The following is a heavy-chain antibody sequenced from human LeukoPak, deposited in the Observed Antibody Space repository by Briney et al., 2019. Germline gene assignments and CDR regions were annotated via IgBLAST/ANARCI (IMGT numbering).Heavy chain of an antibody. V-gene: IGHV4-39*01. J-gene: IGHJ4*02. CDR3: ARTPYSTGPIEY. CDR2: MYYSGST. D-gene: IGHD6-19*01. CDR1: GGSISSSSYY. Sequence: SETLSLTCTVSGGSISSSSYYWGWIRQPPGKGLEWIGSMYYSGSTYYNPSLKSRVTISVDTSKNQFSLKLSSVTAADTAVYYCARTPYSTGPIEYWGQGTLVTVSS.